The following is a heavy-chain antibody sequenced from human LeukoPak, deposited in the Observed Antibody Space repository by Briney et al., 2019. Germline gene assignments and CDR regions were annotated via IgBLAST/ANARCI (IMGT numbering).Heavy chain of an antibody. CDR2: IYHSGST. D-gene: IGHD3-22*01. CDR1: GGSISGYY. J-gene: IGHJ4*02. Sequence: SETLSLTCTVSGGSISGYYWSWIRQPPGKGLEWIGYIYHSGSTYYNPSLKSRVTISVDRSKNQFSLKLSSVTAADTAVYYCARDTGDYYDGLCYFDYWGQGTLVTVSS. V-gene: IGHV4-59*12. CDR3: ARDTGDYYDGLCYFDY.